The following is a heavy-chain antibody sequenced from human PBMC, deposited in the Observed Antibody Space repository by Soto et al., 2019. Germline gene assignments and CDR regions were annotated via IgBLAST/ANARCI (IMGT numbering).Heavy chain of an antibody. CDR1: GGTFSSYT. D-gene: IGHD2-15*01. CDR3: AREQVILGTYGMDV. V-gene: IGHV1-69*08. J-gene: IGHJ6*02. CDR2: IIPILGIA. Sequence: QVQLVQSGAEVKKPGSSVKVSCKASGGTFSSYTISWVRQAPGQGLELMGRIIPILGIADYAQKFQGRVTITADKSTSTAYMELNSLRSEDTAVYYCAREQVILGTYGMDVWGQGTTVTVSS.